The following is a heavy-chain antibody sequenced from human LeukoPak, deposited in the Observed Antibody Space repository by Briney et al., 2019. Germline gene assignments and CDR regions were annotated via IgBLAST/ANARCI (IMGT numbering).Heavy chain of an antibody. D-gene: IGHD1-26*01. CDR2: IYYSGST. CDR3: ARETAKWGERGFDP. J-gene: IGHJ5*02. V-gene: IGHV4-39*07. CDR1: GGSISSSSYY. Sequence: PSETLSLTCTVSGGSISSSSYYWGWIRQPPGKGLEWIGSIYYSGSTYYNPSLKSRVTISVDTSKNQFSLKLSSVTAADTAVYYCARETAKWGERGFDPWGQGTLVTVSS.